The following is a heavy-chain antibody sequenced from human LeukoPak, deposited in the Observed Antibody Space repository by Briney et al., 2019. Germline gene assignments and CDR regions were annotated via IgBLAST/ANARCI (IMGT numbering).Heavy chain of an antibody. V-gene: IGHV1-18*01. CDR3: AKLNGYYDRGHPDY. CDR2: ISAYNGNT. Sequence: WASVKVSCKASGYTFTSYGISWVRQAPGQGLEWMGWISAYNGNTNYAQKLQGRVTMTTDTSTSTAYMELRSLRSDDTAVYYCAKLNGYYDRGHPDYWGQGTLVTVSS. CDR1: GYTFTSYG. D-gene: IGHD3-22*01. J-gene: IGHJ4*02.